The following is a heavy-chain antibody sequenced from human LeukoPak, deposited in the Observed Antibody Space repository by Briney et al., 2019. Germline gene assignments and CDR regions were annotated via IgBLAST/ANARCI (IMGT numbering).Heavy chain of an antibody. Sequence: ASVKVSCKASGYTFSNYGISWVRQAPGQGLEWMGWISAYNDNKNYAQNFQGRVTMTTDTSTSTAYMELRSLRSDDTAVYYCARERTILTGYYRLREDYFDYWGQETLVTVSS. CDR2: ISAYNDNK. CDR3: ARERTILTGYYRLREDYFDY. CDR1: GYTFSNYG. J-gene: IGHJ4*02. D-gene: IGHD3-9*01. V-gene: IGHV1-18*01.